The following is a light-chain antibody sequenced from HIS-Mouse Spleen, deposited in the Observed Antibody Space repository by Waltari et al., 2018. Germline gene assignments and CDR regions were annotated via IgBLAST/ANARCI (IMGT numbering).Light chain of an antibody. CDR1: SSDVGGYTY. Sequence: QSALTPPRSVSGSPGQSVTISCTGTSSDVGGYTYVSWYQQPPGKAPKLMIYDVSKRPSGVPDRFSGSKSGNTASLTISGLQAEDEADYYCCSYAGSYTLVFGGGTKLTVL. CDR2: DVS. J-gene: IGLJ2*01. V-gene: IGLV2-11*01. CDR3: CSYAGSYTLV.